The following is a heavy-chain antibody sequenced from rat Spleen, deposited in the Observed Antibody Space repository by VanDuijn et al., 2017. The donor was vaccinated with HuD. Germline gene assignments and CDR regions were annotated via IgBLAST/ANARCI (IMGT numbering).Heavy chain of an antibody. Sequence: EVQLVESGGGLVQPGRSLKLSCAASGFTFSNYYMAWVRQAPTKGLEWVAYISYEGSSTYYGDSVKGRFTISRDNAKSTLYLQMNSLRSEDTATYYCARQGLRRVYFDYWGQGVMVTVSS. D-gene: IGHD1-11*01. CDR1: GFTFSNYY. V-gene: IGHV5-22*01. CDR3: ARQGLRRVYFDY. CDR2: ISYEGSST. J-gene: IGHJ2*01.